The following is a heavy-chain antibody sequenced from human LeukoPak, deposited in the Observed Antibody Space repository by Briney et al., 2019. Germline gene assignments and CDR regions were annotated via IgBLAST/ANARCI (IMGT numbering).Heavy chain of an antibody. D-gene: IGHD3-10*01. CDR1: GFTFSSYG. CDR3: AKERSLERDWYGEWDS. CDR2: ISSSGDRGRT. V-gene: IGHV3-23*01. Sequence: AGGSLRLSCAASGFTFSSYGMHWVRQAPGKGLEWVSSISSSGDRGRTYYAASVKGRFTISRDNSRNTLYLQMNSLRDEDTAVYYCAKERSLERDWYGEWDSWGQGTLVTVSS. J-gene: IGHJ5*02.